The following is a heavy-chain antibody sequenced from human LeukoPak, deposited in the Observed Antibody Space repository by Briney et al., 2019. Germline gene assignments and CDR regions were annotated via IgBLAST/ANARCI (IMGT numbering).Heavy chain of an antibody. V-gene: IGHV1-8*01. CDR1: GYTFTSYD. CDR2: MNPNSGNT. Sequence: ASVKVSCKPSGYTFTSYDINWVRQAAGQGLEWMGWMNPNSGNTGYAQKFQGRVTMTRNTSISTAYIELSSLRSEDTAVYYCARVPFYSSSWYRKGTLPCRFDRWGQGTLVTVSS. CDR3: ARVPFYSSSWYRKGTLPCRFDR. D-gene: IGHD6-13*01. J-gene: IGHJ5*02.